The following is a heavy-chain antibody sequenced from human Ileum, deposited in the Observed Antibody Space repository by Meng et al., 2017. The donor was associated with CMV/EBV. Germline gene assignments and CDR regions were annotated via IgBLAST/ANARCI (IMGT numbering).Heavy chain of an antibody. Sequence: RLQESGSGMVKPSETLSLTCSVSGGSISSGSHFWVWIRQPPGKGLEWIGTIYYTGTTYYNPSLKSRVTISVDTSKNQFSLKLSSVTAADTALYYCARGFYDFWEPDYWGHGTLVTVSS. CDR3: ARGFYDFWEPDY. J-gene: IGHJ4*01. V-gene: IGHV4-39*07. CDR1: GGSISSGSHF. D-gene: IGHD3/OR15-3a*01. CDR2: IYYTGTT.